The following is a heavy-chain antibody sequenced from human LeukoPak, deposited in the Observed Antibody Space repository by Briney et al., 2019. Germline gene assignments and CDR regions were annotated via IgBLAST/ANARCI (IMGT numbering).Heavy chain of an antibody. Sequence: SETLSLTCTVSGGSISSYYWSWIRQPPGKGLEWIGYIYYSGSTNYNPSLKSRVTISVDTSKNQFSLKLSSVTAADTAVYFCARGNSSSWSFDYWGQGTLVTVSS. D-gene: IGHD6-13*01. CDR2: IYYSGST. CDR1: GGSISSYY. CDR3: ARGNSSSWSFDY. J-gene: IGHJ4*02. V-gene: IGHV4-59*01.